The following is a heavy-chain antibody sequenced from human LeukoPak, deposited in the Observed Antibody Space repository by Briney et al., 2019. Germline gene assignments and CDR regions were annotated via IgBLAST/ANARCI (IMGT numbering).Heavy chain of an antibody. CDR2: IIPIFGTA. V-gene: IGHV1-69*01. CDR1: GGTFSSYA. Sequence: GSSVQVSCKASGGTFSSYAISWVRQAPGQGLEWMGGIIPIFGTANYAQKFQGRVTITADESTSTAYMELSSLRSEDTAVYYCAREILRPRGWFDPWGQGTLVTVSS. CDR3: AREILRPRGWFDP. D-gene: IGHD1-26*01. J-gene: IGHJ5*02.